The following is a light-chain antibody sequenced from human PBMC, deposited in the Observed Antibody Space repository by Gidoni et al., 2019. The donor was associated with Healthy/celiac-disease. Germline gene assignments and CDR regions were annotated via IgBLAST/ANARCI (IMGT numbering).Light chain of an antibody. Sequence: QSALTQPASVSGSPGQAITISCTGTSSDVGGYNYVSWYQQHPGKAPKLMIYDVINRPSGVSNRFSGSKSGNTASLTISGLQAEDEADYYCSSSTSSSTYVFGTGTKVTVL. CDR3: SSSTSSSTYV. CDR2: DVI. J-gene: IGLJ1*01. V-gene: IGLV2-14*03. CDR1: SSDVGGYNY.